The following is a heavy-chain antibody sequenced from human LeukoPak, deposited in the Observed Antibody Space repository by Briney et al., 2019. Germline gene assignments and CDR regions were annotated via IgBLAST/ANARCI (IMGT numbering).Heavy chain of an antibody. CDR2: IYYSGST. CDR3: ARRFYRLAVYYYDSSVPGFDY. CDR1: GGSISSSSYY. D-gene: IGHD3-22*01. Sequence: PSETLSLTCTVSGGSISSSSYYWGWIRQPPGKGLEWIGNIYYSGSTYYNPSLKSRVTISVDTSKNQFSLKLSSVTAADTAVYYCARRFYRLAVYYYDSSVPGFDYWGQGTLVTVS. J-gene: IGHJ4*02. V-gene: IGHV4-39*07.